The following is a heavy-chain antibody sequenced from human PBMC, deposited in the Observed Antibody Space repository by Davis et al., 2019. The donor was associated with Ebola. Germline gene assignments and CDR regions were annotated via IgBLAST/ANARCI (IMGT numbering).Heavy chain of an antibody. CDR1: GGFVSSGGYS. CDR2: YYYTGST. Sequence: SETLSLTCAVSGGFVSSGGYSWSWIRQPPGKGLEWIGYYYYTGSTYYNPSLKSRVTISVDTSTNQFSLKLSSVTAADTAVYYCARGHMITFGGVILSAYYFDYWGQGTLVTVSS. CDR3: ARGHMITFGGVILSAYYFDY. J-gene: IGHJ4*02. D-gene: IGHD3-16*02. V-gene: IGHV4-61*08.